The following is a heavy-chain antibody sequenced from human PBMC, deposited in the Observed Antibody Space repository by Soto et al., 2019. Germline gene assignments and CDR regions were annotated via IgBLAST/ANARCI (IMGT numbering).Heavy chain of an antibody. J-gene: IGHJ4*02. CDR1: GFTFSTYA. CDR2: ISGSGDDT. CDR3: AKGSRTSRPYYFDY. Sequence: GGSLRLSCAASGFTFSTYAMSWVRQAPGKGLEWVSTISGSGDDTYYADSVKGRFTISRDNSKNTLYLQMNTLGVEDTAVYYCAKGSRTSRPYYFDYWGQGTLVTVSS. V-gene: IGHV3-23*01. D-gene: IGHD2-2*01.